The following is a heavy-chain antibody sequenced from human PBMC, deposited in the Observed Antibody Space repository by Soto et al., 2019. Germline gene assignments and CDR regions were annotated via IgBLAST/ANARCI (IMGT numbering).Heavy chain of an antibody. D-gene: IGHD5-12*01. CDR1: GGSISSYY. J-gene: IGHJ6*02. CDR2: IYYSGST. CDR3: ARHVDIDQRGMDV. V-gene: IGHV4-59*08. Sequence: QVQLQESGPGLVKPSETLSLTCTVSGGSISSYYWSWIRQPPGKVLEWIGYIYYSGSTNYNPSLKSRDALTVHTSKNHFTLKLRSLSAADTAVYYCARHVDIDQRGMDVLGQGTTVTVSS.